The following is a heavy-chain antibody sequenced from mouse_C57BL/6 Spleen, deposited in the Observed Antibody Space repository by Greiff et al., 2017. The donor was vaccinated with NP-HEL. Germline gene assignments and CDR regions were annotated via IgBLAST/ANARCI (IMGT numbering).Heavy chain of an antibody. CDR3: PWGDYGYFDV. CDR2: IYPGSGNT. V-gene: IGHV1-66*01. CDR1: GYSFTSYY. D-gene: IGHD4-1*01. J-gene: IGHJ1*03. Sequence: QVQLQQSGPELVKPGASVKISCKASGYSFTSYYIHWVKQRPGQGLEWIGWIYPGSGNTKYNEKFKGKATLTADTSSSTAYMQLSSLTSEDAAVYYGPWGDYGYFDVWGTGTTVTVSS.